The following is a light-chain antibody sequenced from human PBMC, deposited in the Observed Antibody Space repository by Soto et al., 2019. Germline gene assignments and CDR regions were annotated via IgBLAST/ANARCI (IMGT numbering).Light chain of an antibody. CDR3: SSYTISSTLVV. J-gene: IGLJ2*01. Sequence: QSALTQPASVSGSPGQSITISCTGTSNDVGIYNYVSWYQQHPGKAPKLMIYEVTNRPSGVSDRFSGSKSDNTASLTISGLQAEDEADYYCSSYTISSTLVVFGGGTKVTVL. CDR2: EVT. V-gene: IGLV2-14*01. CDR1: SNDVGIYNY.